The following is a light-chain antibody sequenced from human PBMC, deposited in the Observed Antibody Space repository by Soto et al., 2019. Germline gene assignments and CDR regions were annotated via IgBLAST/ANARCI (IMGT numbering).Light chain of an antibody. Sequence: DIQLTQSPSSLSASIGDRVTITCQASQNINNYLTWYQQKPGRAPKLLIYDASNFQAGVPSRFRGRGAGTFIILIIGLLPPEDMASHCSQPYEMLPTFGQGTRLEIK. J-gene: IGKJ5*01. CDR3: QPYEMLPT. V-gene: IGKV1-33*01. CDR1: QNINNY. CDR2: DAS.